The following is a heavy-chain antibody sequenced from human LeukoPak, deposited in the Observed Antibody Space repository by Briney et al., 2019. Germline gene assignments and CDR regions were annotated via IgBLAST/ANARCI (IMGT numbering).Heavy chain of an antibody. CDR3: ARVGGSYPNDY. V-gene: IGHV1-46*01. CDR1: GYTFTDCH. J-gene: IGHJ4*02. CDR2: INPSGGST. D-gene: IGHD1-26*01. Sequence: ASVKVSCKASGYTFTDCHLHWVRQAPGQGLEWMGIINPSGGSTSYAQKFQGRVTMTRDMSTSTVYMELSSLRSEDTAVYYCARVGGSYPNDYWGQGTLVTVSS.